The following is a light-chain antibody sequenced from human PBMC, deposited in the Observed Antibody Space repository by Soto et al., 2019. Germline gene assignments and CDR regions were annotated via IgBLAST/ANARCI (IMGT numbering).Light chain of an antibody. V-gene: IGKV3-20*01. CDR3: QQDGSSPPT. J-gene: IGKJ1*01. Sequence: EIVLTQSPGTLSLSPGARATLSCRASQSVSSNYLAWYQRKPGQAPRLLIYGAANRATGIPNRFSGSGSGTDFTLTITRLEPEDFVVYYCQQDGSSPPTFGQGTKVEI. CDR1: QSVSSNY. CDR2: GAA.